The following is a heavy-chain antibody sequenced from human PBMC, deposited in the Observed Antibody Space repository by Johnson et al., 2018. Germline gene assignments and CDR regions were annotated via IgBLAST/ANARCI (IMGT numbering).Heavy chain of an antibody. V-gene: IGHV3-21*01. J-gene: IGHJ3*02. CDR1: GFIFSSYN. CDR3: ARTRIAVAGTDAFDI. D-gene: IGHD6-19*01. CDR2: ISGSSSYV. Sequence: VQLVQSGGGLVKPGGSLRLSCAASGFIFSSYNMNWVRQAPGKGLEWVSSISGSSSYVYYADSVRGRFTISRDNAKNSLDLQMSGRGAEDTAVYYCARTRIAVAGTDAFDIWGQGTMVTVSS.